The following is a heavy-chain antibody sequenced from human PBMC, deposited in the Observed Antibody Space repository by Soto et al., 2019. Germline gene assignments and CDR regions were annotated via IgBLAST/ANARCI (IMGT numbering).Heavy chain of an antibody. CDR2: IYYSGST. Sequence: SETLSLTCTVSGGSISSYYWSWIRQPPGKGLEWIGYIYYSGSTNYNPSLKSRVTISVDTSKNQFSLKLSSVTAADTAVYYCARVEVLTGTSTDYYYYYGMDVWGQGTTVTVSS. J-gene: IGHJ6*02. D-gene: IGHD4-17*01. CDR1: GGSISSYY. V-gene: IGHV4-59*01. CDR3: ARVEVLTGTSTDYYYYYGMDV.